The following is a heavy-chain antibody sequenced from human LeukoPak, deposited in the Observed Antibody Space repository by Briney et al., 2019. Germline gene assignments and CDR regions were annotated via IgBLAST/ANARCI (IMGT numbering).Heavy chain of an antibody. D-gene: IGHD4-11*01. CDR3: ARRLAIGVTQRYMDV. V-gene: IGHV1-8*03. J-gene: IGHJ6*03. CDR1: GYTFTSYD. Sequence: ASVKVSCKASGYTFTSYDINWVLQATGQGLEWMGWMNPNSGNTGYAQKFQGRVTITRNTSISTAYMELSSLRSEDTAVYYCARRLAIGVTQRYMDVWGKGTTVTVSS. CDR2: MNPNSGNT.